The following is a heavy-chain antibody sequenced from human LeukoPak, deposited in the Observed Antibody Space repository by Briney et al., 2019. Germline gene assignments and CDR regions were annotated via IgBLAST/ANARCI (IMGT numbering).Heavy chain of an antibody. CDR3: TRDRAYKTFDY. CDR1: GFTFSSSW. CDR2: IRPDGSEA. V-gene: IGHV3-7*04. D-gene: IGHD3-16*01. Sequence: GGSLRLSYAASGFTFSSSWMTWVRQAPGKGLEWVAVIRPDGSEAAYVDSVIGRFTISRDNAKNSLFLQMISLRVEDTAVYYCTRDRAYKTFDYWGQGALVTVSS. J-gene: IGHJ4*02.